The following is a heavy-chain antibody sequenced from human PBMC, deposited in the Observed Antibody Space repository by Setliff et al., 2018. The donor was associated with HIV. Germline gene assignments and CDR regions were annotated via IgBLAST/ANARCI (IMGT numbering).Heavy chain of an antibody. CDR3: ARLSEGYFDY. CDR1: GYTFTSYY. CDR2: INPSGGST. D-gene: IGHD3-16*02. J-gene: IGHJ4*02. V-gene: IGHV1-46*01. Sequence: GASVKVSCKASGYTFTSYYMHWVRQAPGLGLEWMGIINPSGGSTSYAQKFQGRVTMTRDTSTSTAYMELSSLRSEDTAVYYCARLSEGYFDYWGQGTLVTVSS.